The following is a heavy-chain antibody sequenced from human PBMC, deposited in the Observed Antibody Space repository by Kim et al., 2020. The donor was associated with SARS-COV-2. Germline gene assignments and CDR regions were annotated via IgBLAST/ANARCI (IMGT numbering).Heavy chain of an antibody. J-gene: IGHJ3*02. CDR3: TRAHITNENYDAFDI. V-gene: IGHV3-49*02. Sequence: ASAKGRFTISKDDSKSMAYLQMNSLKAEDTAVYYCTRAHITNENYDAFDIWGQGTMVTVSS. D-gene: IGHD2-21*01.